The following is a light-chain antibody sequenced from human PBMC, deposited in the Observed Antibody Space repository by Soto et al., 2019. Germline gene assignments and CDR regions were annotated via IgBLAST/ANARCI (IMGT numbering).Light chain of an antibody. CDR2: QDS. Sequence: SYELTQPPSVCVSPGQTASITCSGDKLGDKYACWYQQKPGQSPVLVIYQDSKRPSGIPERFSGSNSGNTATLTISGTQAMDEADYYCQAWDSSTDVVFGGGTKLTVL. V-gene: IGLV3-1*01. CDR1: KLGDKY. J-gene: IGLJ2*01. CDR3: QAWDSSTDVV.